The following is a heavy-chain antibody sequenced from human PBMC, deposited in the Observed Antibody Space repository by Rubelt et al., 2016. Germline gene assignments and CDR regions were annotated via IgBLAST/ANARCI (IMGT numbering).Heavy chain of an antibody. J-gene: IGHJ4*02. CDR2: INPNSGGT. D-gene: IGHD3-22*01. Sequence: APGQGLEWMGWINPNSGGTNYAQKIQGRVTMTRDTSISTAYMELSRLRSDDTAVYYCARDRNYYDSSGYPDYWGQGTLVTVSS. CDR3: ARDRNYYDSSGYPDY. V-gene: IGHV1-2*02.